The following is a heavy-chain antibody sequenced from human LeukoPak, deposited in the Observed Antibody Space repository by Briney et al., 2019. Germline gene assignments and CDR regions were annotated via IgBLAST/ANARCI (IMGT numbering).Heavy chain of an antibody. D-gene: IGHD2-15*01. Sequence: GASVKVSCKASGYTFTGYYMHWVRQAPGQGLEWMGWINPNSGGTNYAQKFQGRVTMTRDTPISTAYMELSRLRSDDTAVYYCARSGGYCVGTTCYSLFNWFDPWGQGALVTVSS. CDR1: GYTFTGYY. CDR3: ARSGGYCVGTTCYSLFNWFDP. J-gene: IGHJ5*02. CDR2: INPNSGGT. V-gene: IGHV1-2*02.